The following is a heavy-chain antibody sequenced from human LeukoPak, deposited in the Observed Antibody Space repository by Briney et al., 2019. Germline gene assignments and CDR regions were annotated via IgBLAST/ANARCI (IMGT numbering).Heavy chain of an antibody. CDR2: IKQDGSEK. CDR3: ARAPRSSGYGMDV. V-gene: IGHV3-7*01. CDR1: GFTFSSYW. D-gene: IGHD3-3*01. J-gene: IGHJ6*02. Sequence: GGSLRLSCAASGFTFSSYWMSWVRQAPGKGLEWVANIKQDGSEKYYVDSVKGRFTISGDNAKNSLYLQMNSLRAEDTAVYYCARAPRSSGYGMDVWGQGTTVTVSS.